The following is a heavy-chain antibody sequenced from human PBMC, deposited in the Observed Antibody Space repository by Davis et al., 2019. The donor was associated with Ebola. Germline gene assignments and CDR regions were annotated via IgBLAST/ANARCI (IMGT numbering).Heavy chain of an antibody. Sequence: GESLKISCAASGFTFAIYWMSWVRQAPGKGLEWVANIKQDGSEKYYVDSVKGRFTISRDNAKNSLYLQMNSLRDEDTAVYYCARRRITGKTWYYGMDVWGKGTTVTVSS. J-gene: IGHJ6*04. D-gene: IGHD1/OR15-1a*01. V-gene: IGHV3-7*01. CDR1: GFTFAIYW. CDR2: IKQDGSEK. CDR3: ARRRITGKTWYYGMDV.